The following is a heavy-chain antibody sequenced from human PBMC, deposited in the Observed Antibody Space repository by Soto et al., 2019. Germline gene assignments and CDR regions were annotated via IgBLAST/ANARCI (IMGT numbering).Heavy chain of an antibody. CDR2: ITWNSGHI. Sequence: LRLSCVASGFNFDDSAMNWVRQVPGKGLEWVSGITWNSGHILYADSVKGRFTISRDNAKKSLYLELNSLRPEDTALYYCAKGRSSMIVVVMDYWGQGTPVTVSS. D-gene: IGHD3-22*01. CDR3: AKGRSSMIVVVMDY. J-gene: IGHJ4*02. CDR1: GFNFDDSA. V-gene: IGHV3-9*01.